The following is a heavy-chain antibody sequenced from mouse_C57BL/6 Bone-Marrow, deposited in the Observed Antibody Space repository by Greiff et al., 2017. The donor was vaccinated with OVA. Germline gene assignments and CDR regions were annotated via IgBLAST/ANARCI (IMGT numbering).Heavy chain of an antibody. Sequence: VQLQESGPELVKPGASVKISCKASGYSFTDYNMNWVKQSTGQSLEWIGVINPNYGTTSYNQKFKGKATLTVDQSSSTAYMQLNSLTSEDSAVYYGAREDYSNTGFAYWGQGTLVTVSA. CDR2: INPNYGTT. J-gene: IGHJ3*01. CDR1: GYSFTDYN. V-gene: IGHV1-39*01. CDR3: AREDYSNTGFAY. D-gene: IGHD2-5*01.